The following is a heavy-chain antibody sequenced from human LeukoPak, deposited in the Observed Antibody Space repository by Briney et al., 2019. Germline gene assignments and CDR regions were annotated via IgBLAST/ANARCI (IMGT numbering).Heavy chain of an antibody. J-gene: IGHJ4*02. D-gene: IGHD2-2*01. CDR3: ASSIVYCSSTSCYFN. CDR1: GYTFTGHY. CDR2: INPNSGGT. V-gene: IGHV1-2*02. Sequence: ASVKVSCKASGYTFTGHYVHWVRQAPGQGLEWMGWINPNSGGTNYAQKFQGRVTMTRDTSISTAYMELSRLRSDDTAVYYCASSIVYCSSTSCYFNWGQGTLVTVSS.